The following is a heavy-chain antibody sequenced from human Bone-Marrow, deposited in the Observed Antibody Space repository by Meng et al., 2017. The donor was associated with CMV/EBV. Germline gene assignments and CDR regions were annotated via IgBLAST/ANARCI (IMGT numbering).Heavy chain of an antibody. J-gene: IGHJ6*02. V-gene: IGHV3-30*03. CDR1: GFTFSSND. CDR2: ISYDGSNK. CDR3: ARDPEQQLDYYYYYYGMDV. D-gene: IGHD6-13*01. Sequence: GESLKISCAASGFTFSSNDMHWVRQTTGKGLEWVAVISYDGSNKYYADSVKGRFTISRDNSKNTLYLQMNSLRAEDTAVYYCARDPEQQLDYYYYYYGMDVWGQGTTVTVSS.